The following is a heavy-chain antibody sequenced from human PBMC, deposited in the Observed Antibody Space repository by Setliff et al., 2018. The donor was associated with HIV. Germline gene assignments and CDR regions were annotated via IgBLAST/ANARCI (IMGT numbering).Heavy chain of an antibody. Sequence: PSETLSLTCTVSGGSISNYYWSWIRQPPGKGLEWIGYIYTTGSTNYNPSLKSRVTISVDTSKNQLSLRLSSVTATDTAVYYCARHGNIVILPHAQARAFDIWGQGTMVTVSS. CDR2: IYTTGST. CDR3: ARHGNIVILPHAQARAFDI. D-gene: IGHD2-2*01. V-gene: IGHV4-59*08. J-gene: IGHJ3*02. CDR1: GGSISNYY.